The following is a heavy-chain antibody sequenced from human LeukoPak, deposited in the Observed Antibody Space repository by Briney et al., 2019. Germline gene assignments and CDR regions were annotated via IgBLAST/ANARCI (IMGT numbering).Heavy chain of an antibody. CDR3: ASHTAMADDAFDI. CDR2: IYYSGST. Sequence: SETLSLTCTVSGGSISSYYWSWIRQPPGKGLEWIGYIYYSGSTNYNPSLKSRVTISVDTSKNQFSLKLSSVTAADTAVYYCASHTAMADDAFDIWGQGTMVTVSS. V-gene: IGHV4-59*01. J-gene: IGHJ3*02. CDR1: GGSISSYY. D-gene: IGHD5-18*01.